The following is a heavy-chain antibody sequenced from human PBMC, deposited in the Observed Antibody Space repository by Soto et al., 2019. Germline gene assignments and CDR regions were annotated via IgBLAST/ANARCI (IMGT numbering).Heavy chain of an antibody. CDR3: AKDEGWLQYYYYGMDV. CDR2: ISYDGSNK. J-gene: IGHJ6*02. CDR1: GFTFSSYG. D-gene: IGHD5-12*01. Sequence: QVQLVESGGGVVQPGRSLRLSCAASGFTFSSYGMHWVRQAPGKGLEWGAVISYDGSNKYYADSVKGRFTISRDNSKNTLYLQMNSLRAEDTAVYYCAKDEGWLQYYYYGMDVWGQGTTVTVSS. V-gene: IGHV3-30*18.